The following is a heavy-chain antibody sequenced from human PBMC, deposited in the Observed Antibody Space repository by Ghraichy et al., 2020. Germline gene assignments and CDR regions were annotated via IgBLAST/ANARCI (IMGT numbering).Heavy chain of an antibody. J-gene: IGHJ4*02. Sequence: GGSLRLSCAASGFTFSSYAMHWVRQAPGKGLEWVAVISYDGSNKYYADSVKGRFTISRDNSKNTLYLQMNSLRAEDTAVYYCARDHNYDFWSGYYTHFDYWGQGTLVTVSS. CDR3: ARDHNYDFWSGYYTHFDY. V-gene: IGHV3-30*04. CDR2: ISYDGSNK. D-gene: IGHD3-3*01. CDR1: GFTFSSYA.